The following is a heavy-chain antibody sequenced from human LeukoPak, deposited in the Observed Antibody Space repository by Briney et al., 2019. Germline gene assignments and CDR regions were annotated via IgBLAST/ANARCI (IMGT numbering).Heavy chain of an antibody. D-gene: IGHD4-17*01. CDR3: ARHLGVTTNFDN. V-gene: IGHV5-10-1*01. Sequence: GESLKISCEGSGYSFTSYWIGWVRQMPGKGLEWMGKIDPSDSYTYYNPPFQGHVTISVDKSSSTAYLHWSSLKASDTGMYYCARHLGVTTNFDNWGQGTLVTVSS. J-gene: IGHJ4*02. CDR1: GYSFTSYW. CDR2: IDPSDSYT.